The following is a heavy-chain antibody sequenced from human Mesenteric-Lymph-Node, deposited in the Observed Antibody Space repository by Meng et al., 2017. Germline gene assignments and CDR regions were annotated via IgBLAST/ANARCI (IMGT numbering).Heavy chain of an antibody. CDR2: INHSGST. CDR1: GGSFSGYY. CDR3: ARGLGGWYYANIDY. V-gene: IGHV4-34*01. D-gene: IGHD6-19*01. Sequence: SQTLSLTCAVYGGSFSGYYWSWIRQPPGKGLEWIGEINHSGSTNYNPSLKSRVTISVDTSKNQFSLKLSSVTAADTAVYYCARGLGGWYYANIDYWGQGTLVTVSS. J-gene: IGHJ4*02.